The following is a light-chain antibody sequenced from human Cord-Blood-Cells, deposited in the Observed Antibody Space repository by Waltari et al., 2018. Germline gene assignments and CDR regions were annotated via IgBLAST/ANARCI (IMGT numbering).Light chain of an antibody. Sequence: EIVMTQSPATLSVSPGERATISCRASQSVSSNLAWYQQKPGQAPRLLIYGASTRATGIPARFSGIWSGTEFTLTISSLKSEDFAVYYCQQYNNWPPFTFGPGTKVDIK. CDR1: QSVSSN. CDR3: QQYNNWPPFT. J-gene: IGKJ3*01. V-gene: IGKV3-15*01. CDR2: GAS.